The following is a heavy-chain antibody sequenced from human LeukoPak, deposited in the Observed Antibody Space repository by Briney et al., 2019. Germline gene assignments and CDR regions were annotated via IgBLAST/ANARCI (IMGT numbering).Heavy chain of an antibody. Sequence: SETLSLTCTVSGGSISSSSYYWGWIRQPPGKGLEWIGSIYYSGSTYYNPSLKSRVTISVDTSKNQFSLKLSSVAAADTAVYYCARDRQWLIDYWGQGTLVTVSS. CDR3: ARDRQWLIDY. J-gene: IGHJ4*02. D-gene: IGHD6-19*01. CDR2: IYYSGST. CDR1: GGSISSSSYY. V-gene: IGHV4-39*07.